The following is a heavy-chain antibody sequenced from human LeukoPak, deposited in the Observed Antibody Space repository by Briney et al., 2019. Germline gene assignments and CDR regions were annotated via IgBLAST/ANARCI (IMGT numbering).Heavy chain of an antibody. CDR1: GYTFTSYG. D-gene: IGHD5-18*01. V-gene: IGHV1-18*01. Sequence: ASVKVSCKASGYTFTSYGISWVRQAPGQGLEWMGWISAYNGNTNYAQELQGRVTMTTDTSTSTAYMELRSLRSDDTAVYYCARERGDTAMVYFDYWGQGTLVTVSS. CDR3: ARERGDTAMVYFDY. CDR2: ISAYNGNT. J-gene: IGHJ4*02.